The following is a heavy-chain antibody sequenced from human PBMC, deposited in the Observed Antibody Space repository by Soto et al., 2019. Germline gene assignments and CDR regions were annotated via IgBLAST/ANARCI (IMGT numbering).Heavy chain of an antibody. CDR1: GFTFSGDG. V-gene: IGHV3-23*01. CDR2: ISASGGST. J-gene: IGHJ6*02. CDR3: AKRYYYGGSGPYGMDV. Sequence: GGSLRLSCAASGFTFSGDGMSWVRQAPGKGLEWVSSISASGGSTYYVDSVKGRFTISRDNSKNTLFLQMNSLRAEDTAVYYCAKRYYYGGSGPYGMDVWGRGTTVNVSS. D-gene: IGHD3-22*01.